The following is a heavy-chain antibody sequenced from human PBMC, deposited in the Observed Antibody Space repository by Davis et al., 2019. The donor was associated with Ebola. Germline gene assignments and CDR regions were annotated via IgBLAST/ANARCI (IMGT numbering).Heavy chain of an antibody. D-gene: IGHD2-15*01. CDR2: INHSGST. CDR1: GGSFSGYY. J-gene: IGHJ4*02. CDR3: AKDLWACSGGSCYSFGVDY. Sequence: SETLSLICAVYGGSFSGYYWSWIRQPPGKGLEWIGEINHSGSTNYNPSLKSRVTISVDTSKNQFSLKLSSVTAADTAVYYCAKDLWACSGGSCYSFGVDYWGQGTLVTVSS. V-gene: IGHV4-34*01.